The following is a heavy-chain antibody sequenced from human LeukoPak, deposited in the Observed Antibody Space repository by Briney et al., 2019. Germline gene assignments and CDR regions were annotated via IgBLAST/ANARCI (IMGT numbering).Heavy chain of an antibody. Sequence: SETLSLTCTVSGGSISSYYWSWIRQPPGKGLEWIGYIYYSGSTNYNPSLKSRVTISVDTSKNQLSLKLSSVTAADTAVYYCARLDYYDSSALDYWGQGTLVTVSS. D-gene: IGHD3-22*01. CDR3: ARLDYYDSSALDY. V-gene: IGHV4-59*08. CDR2: IYYSGST. J-gene: IGHJ4*02. CDR1: GGSISSYY.